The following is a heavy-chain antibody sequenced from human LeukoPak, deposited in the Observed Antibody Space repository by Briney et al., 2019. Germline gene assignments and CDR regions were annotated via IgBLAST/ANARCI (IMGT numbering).Heavy chain of an antibody. Sequence: GASVRVSCKASGYSFTDYYVHWVRQAPGQGLEWMGWVNPNSGDTDYAQKFQDRVIMTRDTSINTAYIELSSLRSDDTAVYYCARGRRILWRDPNAGDFFDYWGQGTLVIVSS. D-gene: IGHD2/OR15-2a*01. CDR2: VNPNSGDT. V-gene: IGHV1-2*02. J-gene: IGHJ4*02. CDR3: ARGRRILWRDPNAGDFFDY. CDR1: GYSFTDYY.